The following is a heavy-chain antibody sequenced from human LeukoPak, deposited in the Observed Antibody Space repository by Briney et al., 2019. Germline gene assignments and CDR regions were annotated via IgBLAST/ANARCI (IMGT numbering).Heavy chain of an antibody. Sequence: GGSLRLSCAASGFIFSYYGMHWVRQAPGKGLEWVAFIRYDGSSKYYGDSVRGRFTISRDNSKNTLYLQMNTLRAEDTAVYYCAKDSIEGSTLIYHYYYMDVWGKGTTVSVSS. J-gene: IGHJ6*03. CDR3: AKDSIEGSTLIYHYYYMDV. CDR2: IRYDGSSK. V-gene: IGHV3-30*02. D-gene: IGHD3-3*02. CDR1: GFIFSYYG.